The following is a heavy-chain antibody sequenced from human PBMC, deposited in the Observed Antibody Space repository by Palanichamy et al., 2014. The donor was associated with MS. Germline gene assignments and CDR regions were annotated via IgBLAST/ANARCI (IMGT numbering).Heavy chain of an antibody. D-gene: IGHD5-12*01. Sequence: EVQLVESGEGLVQPGGSLRLSCAASGFTFSSYWMHWVRQAPGKGLVWVSRINSDGSSTSYADSVKGRFTISRDNAKNTLYLQMNSLRAEDTAVYYRARVGGYDRTYDYWGQGTLVTVSS. CDR3: ARVGGYDRTYDY. CDR2: INSDGSST. CDR1: GFTFSSYW. J-gene: IGHJ4*02. V-gene: IGHV3-74*01.